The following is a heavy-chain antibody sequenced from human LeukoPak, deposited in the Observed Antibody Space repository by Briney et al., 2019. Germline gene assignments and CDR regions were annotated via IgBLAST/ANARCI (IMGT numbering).Heavy chain of an antibody. V-gene: IGHV5-51*01. CDR2: IYPGDSDT. J-gene: IGHJ1*01. CDR1: EYSFTNYW. D-gene: IGHD3-10*01. CDR3: ATYAGSYSKYFQH. Sequence: GESLKISCKGSEYSFTNYWIGWVRQMPGKGLKWMGIIYPGDSDTRYSPSFQGQVTISADKSISTAYLQWSSLKASDTAMYFCATYAGSYSKYFQHWGRGTLVTVSS.